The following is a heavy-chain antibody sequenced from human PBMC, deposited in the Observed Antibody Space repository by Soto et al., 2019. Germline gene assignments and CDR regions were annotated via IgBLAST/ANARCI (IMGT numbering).Heavy chain of an antibody. D-gene: IGHD3-22*01. V-gene: IGHV1-2*02. CDR3: ARGDYGNGGYPFHYFDY. CDR2: INPDSGAT. J-gene: IGHJ4*02. Sequence: SVKVSCKASGYSFTGYYIHWVRQAPGQGLEWMGWINPDSGATNYAQNFQGRVTLTSDTSISTASMDLTSLTSDDTAVYYCARGDYGNGGYPFHYFDYWGQGTLVTVSS. CDR1: GYSFTGYY.